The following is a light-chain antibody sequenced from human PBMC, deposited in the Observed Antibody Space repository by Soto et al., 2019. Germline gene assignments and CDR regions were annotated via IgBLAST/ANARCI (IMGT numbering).Light chain of an antibody. V-gene: IGKV3-20*01. CDR3: QQYGSSPLT. Sequence: DIVLTQSPGTLSLSPGERATLSCRASQSVSSSDLAWYQQKPGQAPRLLIYGASIRATGIPDRFSGSGSGTDFTLTISSLEPEDFAVYYCQQYGSSPLTFGGGTKVEIK. CDR2: GAS. CDR1: QSVSSSD. J-gene: IGKJ4*01.